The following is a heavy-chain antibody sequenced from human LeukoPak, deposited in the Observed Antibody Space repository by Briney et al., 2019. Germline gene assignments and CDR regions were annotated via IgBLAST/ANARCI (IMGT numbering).Heavy chain of an antibody. CDR1: GFTFSSYS. D-gene: IGHD3-22*01. Sequence: GGSLRLSCAASGFTFSSYSMNWVRQAPGEGLEWVSSISSSSSYIYYADSVKGRFTISRDNAKNSLYLQMNSLRAEDTAVYYCARAPPGDYYDSSGYPYWGQGTLVTVSS. CDR3: ARAPPGDYYDSSGYPY. CDR2: ISSSSSYI. V-gene: IGHV3-21*01. J-gene: IGHJ4*02.